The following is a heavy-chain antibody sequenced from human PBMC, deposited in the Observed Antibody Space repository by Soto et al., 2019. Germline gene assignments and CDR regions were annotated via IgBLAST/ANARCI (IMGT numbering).Heavy chain of an antibody. V-gene: IGHV3-48*02. CDR3: ASVLPYYYGMDV. D-gene: IGHD2-8*02. J-gene: IGHJ6*02. Sequence: RGSLRLSCAASGFAFISYSINFFRQAPGKGLEWVSYISSSTGTIYYADSVKGRFTISRDNAKNSLYLQMNSLRDEDTAVYYCASVLPYYYGMDVWGQGTTVTVSS. CDR1: GFAFISYS. CDR2: ISSSTGTI.